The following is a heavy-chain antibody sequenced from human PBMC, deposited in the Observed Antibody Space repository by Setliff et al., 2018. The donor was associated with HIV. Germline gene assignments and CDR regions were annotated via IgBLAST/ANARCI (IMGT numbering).Heavy chain of an antibody. CDR3: ARDSPAYYYDSSGYYSPWFDP. CDR1: GFTFSSYT. CDR2: ISSSSTI. V-gene: IGHV3-48*01. Sequence: PGGSLRLSCAVSGFTFSSYTMNWVRQAPGKGLEWVSYISSSSTIYYADSVKGRFTISRDNAKNSLYLQMNSLRAEDTAVYYYARDSPAYYYDSSGYYSPWFDPWGQGTLVTVSS. D-gene: IGHD3-22*01. J-gene: IGHJ5*02.